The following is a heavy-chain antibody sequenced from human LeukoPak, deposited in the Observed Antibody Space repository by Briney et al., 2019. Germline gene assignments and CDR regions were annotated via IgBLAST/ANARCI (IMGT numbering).Heavy chain of an antibody. D-gene: IGHD6-13*01. CDR2: ISGSGGST. Sequence: GGSLRLSCAASGFTFSSYAMSWDRQAPGKGLEWVSAISGSGGSTYYADSVKGRFTVSRDNSKNTLSLQMNSLRAEDTAVYYCASHGYSSSWYFDYWGQGTLVTVSS. J-gene: IGHJ4*02. V-gene: IGHV3-23*01. CDR3: ASHGYSSSWYFDY. CDR1: GFTFSSYA.